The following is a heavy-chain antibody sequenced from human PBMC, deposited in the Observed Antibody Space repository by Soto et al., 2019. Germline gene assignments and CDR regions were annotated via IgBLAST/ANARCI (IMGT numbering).Heavy chain of an antibody. CDR3: ASQAVLVYCSGGSCYGYNAFDI. Sequence: VKGDWKGVGYRFSSDGISWRQKETGKGLEWMGWISSYNGNTNYAQKFQGRVTITRDTSASTAYMELSSLRSEDTAVYYCASQAVLVYCSGGSCYGYNAFDIWXQGTMVTVSS. CDR1: GYRFSSDG. V-gene: IGHV1-18*01. CDR2: ISSYNGNT. D-gene: IGHD2-15*01. J-gene: IGHJ3*02.